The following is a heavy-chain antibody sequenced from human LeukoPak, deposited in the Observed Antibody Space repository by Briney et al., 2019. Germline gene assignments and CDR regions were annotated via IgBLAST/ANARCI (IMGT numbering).Heavy chain of an antibody. V-gene: IGHV5-51*01. CDR1: GYSFTSYW. CDR2: IYPGDSDT. D-gene: IGHD3-22*01. CDR3: ASPPPYDSCGYASPEYFQH. J-gene: IGHJ1*01. Sequence: GESLKISCKGSGYSFTSYWIGWVRQMPGEGLEWMGIIYPGDSDTRYSPSFQGQVTISADKSISTAYLQWSSLKASDTAMYYCASPPPYDSCGYASPEYFQHWGQGTLVTVSS.